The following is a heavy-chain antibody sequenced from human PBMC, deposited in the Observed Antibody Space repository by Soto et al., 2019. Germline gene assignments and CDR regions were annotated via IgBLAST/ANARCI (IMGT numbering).Heavy chain of an antibody. J-gene: IGHJ4*02. CDR2: SSNSGSFT. CDR3: VKSGDNYNLLDY. D-gene: IGHD1-1*01. V-gene: IGHV3-11*06. CDR1: GFTLSYHY. Sequence: GGSLRLSCAASGFTLSYHYMSWIRQAPGKGLEWIGYSSNSGSFTRYADSVKGRFSISRDNAKSSLYLQISSLRGDDTATYYCVKSGDNYNLLDYWGQGTPVTSPQ.